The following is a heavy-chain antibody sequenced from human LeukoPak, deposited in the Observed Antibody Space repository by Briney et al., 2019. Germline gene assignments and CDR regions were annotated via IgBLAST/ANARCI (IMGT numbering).Heavy chain of an antibody. CDR2: ISHIGRT. CDR3: ARDLVTVTKGFDI. D-gene: IGHD4-17*01. CDR1: GDSFCTHY. J-gene: IGHJ3*02. V-gene: IGHV4-59*11. Sequence: SEKPSLNCAVSGDSFCTHYWTWIRQSPGPGLEGSGYISHIGRTNYNPSLKSRVTISIDTSKNQFSLKLRSVTAADTAVYYCARDLVTVTKGFDIWGQGTMVSVSS.